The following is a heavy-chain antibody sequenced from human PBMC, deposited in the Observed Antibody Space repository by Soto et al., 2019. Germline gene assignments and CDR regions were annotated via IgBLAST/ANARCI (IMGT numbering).Heavy chain of an antibody. CDR2: INVGNGNT. V-gene: IGHV1-3*01. D-gene: IGHD6-19*01. Sequence: SVKVSCKASGYSYISYSMHWVRQAPGQRLEWMGWINVGNGNTKYSQNFQGRVTINQDTSASTAYMELSSLTSEDTAVYYCAREKWGSGSRWLDPWGQGTLVTVSS. CDR3: AREKWGSGSRWLDP. CDR1: GYSYISYS. J-gene: IGHJ5*02.